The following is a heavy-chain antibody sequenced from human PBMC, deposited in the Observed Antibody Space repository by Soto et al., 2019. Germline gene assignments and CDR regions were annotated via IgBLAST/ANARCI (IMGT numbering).Heavy chain of an antibody. Sequence: ASETLSLTCTVSGGSISSYYWSWIRQPPGKGLEWIGYIYYSGSTNYNPSLKSRVTISVDTSKNQFSLKLSSVTAADTAVYYCARHKREGYCTNGVCPGGFDYWGQGTLVTVSS. J-gene: IGHJ4*02. CDR3: ARHKREGYCTNGVCPGGFDY. CDR2: IYYSGST. D-gene: IGHD2-8*01. V-gene: IGHV4-59*08. CDR1: GGSISSYY.